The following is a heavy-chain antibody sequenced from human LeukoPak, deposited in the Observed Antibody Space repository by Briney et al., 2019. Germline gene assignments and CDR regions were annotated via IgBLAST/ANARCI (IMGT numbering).Heavy chain of an antibody. CDR3: ARDFAPWDSSGYYHTPPYYFDY. J-gene: IGHJ4*02. CDR1: GYTFTSYG. V-gene: IGHV1-18*01. Sequence: ASVKVSCKASGYTFTSYGISWVRQAPGQGLEWMGWISAYNGNTNYAQKLQGRVTMTTDTSTSTAYMELRSLRSDDTAVYYCARDFAPWDSSGYYHTPPYYFDYWGQGTLVTVSS. CDR2: ISAYNGNT. D-gene: IGHD3-22*01.